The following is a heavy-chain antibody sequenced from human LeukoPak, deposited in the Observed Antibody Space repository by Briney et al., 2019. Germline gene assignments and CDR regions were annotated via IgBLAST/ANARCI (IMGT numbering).Heavy chain of an antibody. J-gene: IGHJ4*02. V-gene: IGHV3-23*01. CDR1: GFTFSSSA. Sequence: PGGSLRLSCAASGFTFSSSAVSWVRQAPGKGLEWLSTINGGGGGTYYADSVTGRFTISSDTSQNTLYLQMNSLKIEDTAVYYCAKANPTPRGVNFDYWGQGTLVTVSS. CDR3: AKANPTPRGVNFDY. D-gene: IGHD3-10*01. CDR2: INGGGGGT.